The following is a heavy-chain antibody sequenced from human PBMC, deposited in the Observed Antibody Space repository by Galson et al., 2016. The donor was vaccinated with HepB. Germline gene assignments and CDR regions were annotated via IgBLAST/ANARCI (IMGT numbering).Heavy chain of an antibody. J-gene: IGHJ3*02. D-gene: IGHD3-10*01. CDR2: ISGSGVGT. V-gene: IGHV3-23*01. CDR1: GFTVSSNY. CDR3: AKDRTLLVWLEMEPDDALDI. Sequence: SLRLSCAASGFTVSSNYMNWVRQAPGKGLEWVSTISGSGVGTYYADSVKGRFIVSRDNSKNTLYLLMTSLTAEDTAVYYCAKDRTLLVWLEMEPDDALDIWGQGTMVTVS.